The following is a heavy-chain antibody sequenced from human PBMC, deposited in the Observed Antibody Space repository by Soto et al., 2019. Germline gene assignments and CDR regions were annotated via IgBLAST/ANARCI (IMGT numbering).Heavy chain of an antibody. CDR3: ARLEGLATITYSFDS. Sequence: QLQLQESGPGLVQPSETLSLTCSVSDDSINSDKYYWGWIRQPPGKGLEWIGSIYYRGNAYYNPSLLTPVTISPDKSRSQSSLKLNSVTAADSAVYFWARLEGLATITYSFDSWCPGALVTVSS. V-gene: IGHV4-39*01. CDR2: IYYRGNA. CDR1: DDSINSDKYY. D-gene: IGHD3-9*01. J-gene: IGHJ4*02.